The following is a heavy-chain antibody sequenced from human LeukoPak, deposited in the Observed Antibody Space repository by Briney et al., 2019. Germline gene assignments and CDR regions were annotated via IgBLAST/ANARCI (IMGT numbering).Heavy chain of an antibody. J-gene: IGHJ4*02. D-gene: IGHD3-22*01. V-gene: IGHV1-69*04. CDR2: IIPILGIA. Sequence: SVKVSCKASGYTFTSYGISWVRQAPGQGLEWMGRIIPILGIANYAQKFQGRVTITADKSTSTAYMELSSLRSEDTAVYYCARGGYDSSGYRDYWGQGTLVTVSS. CDR3: ARGGYDSSGYRDY. CDR1: GYTFTSYG.